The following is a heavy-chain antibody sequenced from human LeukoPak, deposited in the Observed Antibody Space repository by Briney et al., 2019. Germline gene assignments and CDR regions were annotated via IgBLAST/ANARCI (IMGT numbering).Heavy chain of an antibody. V-gene: IGHV3-11*01. CDR3: ARDLLGKDAFDI. D-gene: IGHD7-27*01. Sequence: GESLKISCAASGFTFSDYYMSWIRQAPGKGLEWVSYISSSGSTIYYADSVKGRFTISRDNAKNSLYLQMNSLRAEDTAVYYCARDLLGKDAFDIWGQGTMVTVSS. CDR2: ISSSGSTI. J-gene: IGHJ3*02. CDR1: GFTFSDYY.